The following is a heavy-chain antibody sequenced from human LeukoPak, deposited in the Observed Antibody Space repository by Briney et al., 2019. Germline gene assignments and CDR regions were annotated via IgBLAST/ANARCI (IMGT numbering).Heavy chain of an antibody. D-gene: IGHD1-1*01. CDR2: IKEDGSEK. CDR1: GFTFSSYA. Sequence: GGSLRLSCAASGFTFSSYAMNWVRQAPGKGLEWVANIKEDGSEKYYVDSVRGRFTISRDNAKNSLYLQMNSLRAEDSAVYYCARYHWNDVAYWGQGTLVTVSS. J-gene: IGHJ4*02. CDR3: ARYHWNDVAY. V-gene: IGHV3-7*01.